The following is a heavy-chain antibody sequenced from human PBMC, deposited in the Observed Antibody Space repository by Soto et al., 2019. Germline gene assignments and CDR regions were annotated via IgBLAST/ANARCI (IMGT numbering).Heavy chain of an antibody. CDR3: ARDPGVVSSWFDP. Sequence: ASVKVSCKASGYTFTSYAMHWVRQAPGQRLEWMGWINAGNGSTKYSQKFQGRVTITRDTSASTAYMELSSLRSEDTAVYYCARDPGVVSSWFDPWGQGTLVTVSS. CDR2: INAGNGST. V-gene: IGHV1-3*01. J-gene: IGHJ5*02. D-gene: IGHD2-15*01. CDR1: GYTFTSYA.